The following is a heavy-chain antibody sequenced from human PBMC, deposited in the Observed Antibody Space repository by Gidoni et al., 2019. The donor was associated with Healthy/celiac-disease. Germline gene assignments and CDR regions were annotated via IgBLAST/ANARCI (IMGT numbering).Heavy chain of an antibody. Sequence: QVQLQQWGAGLLKPSETLSLTCAVYGGSFSGYYWSWIRQPPGKGLEWIGEINHSGSTNYNPSLKSRVTISVDTSKNQFSLKLSSVTAADTAVYYCARAGYYLYYYYYYMDVWGKGTTVTVSS. CDR3: ARAGYYLYYYYYYMDV. D-gene: IGHD3-9*01. V-gene: IGHV4-34*01. CDR1: GGSFSGYY. J-gene: IGHJ6*03. CDR2: INHSGST.